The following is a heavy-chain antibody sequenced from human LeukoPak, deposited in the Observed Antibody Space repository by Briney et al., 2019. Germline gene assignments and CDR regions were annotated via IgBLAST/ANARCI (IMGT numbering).Heavy chain of an antibody. CDR1: GFTFSDYA. D-gene: IGHD6-19*01. CDR3: ARSPSVAGNPDY. V-gene: IGHV3-21*01. CDR2: IVDSGTTT. Sequence: GGSLRLSCAASGFTFSDYAMTWVRQAPGKGLEWVSAIVDSGTTTFYADSVKGRFTISRDNAKNSLYLQMNSLRAEDTAVYYCARSPSVAGNPDYWGQGTLVTVSS. J-gene: IGHJ4*02.